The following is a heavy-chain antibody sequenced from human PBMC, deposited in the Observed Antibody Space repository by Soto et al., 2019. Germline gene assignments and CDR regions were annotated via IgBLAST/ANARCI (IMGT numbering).Heavy chain of an antibody. CDR3: ARAKEYTRSSGMDV. CDR1: GDSVSSNNAA. Sequence: PSQTLSLTCAISGDSVSSNNAAWNWIRQSPSRGLEWLGRTYYRSKWYSDYSLSVKSRITINPDTSKDQFSLQLNSVTPDDTALYYCARAKEYTRSSGMDVWGQGTTVTVSS. V-gene: IGHV6-1*01. CDR2: TYYRSKWYS. J-gene: IGHJ6*02. D-gene: IGHD6-6*01.